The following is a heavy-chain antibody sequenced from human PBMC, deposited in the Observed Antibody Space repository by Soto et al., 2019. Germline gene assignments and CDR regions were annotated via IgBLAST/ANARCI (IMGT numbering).Heavy chain of an antibody. CDR3: ARGYYDSSGYYYPAAFDI. CDR1: GFTFSSYG. Sequence: GGSLRLFCAASGFTFSSYGMHWVRQAPGKGLEWVAVIWYDGSNKYYADSVKGRFTISRDNSKNTLYLQMNSLRAEDTAVYYCARGYYDSSGYYYPAAFDIWGQGTMVTVSS. CDR2: IWYDGSNK. J-gene: IGHJ3*02. V-gene: IGHV3-33*01. D-gene: IGHD3-22*01.